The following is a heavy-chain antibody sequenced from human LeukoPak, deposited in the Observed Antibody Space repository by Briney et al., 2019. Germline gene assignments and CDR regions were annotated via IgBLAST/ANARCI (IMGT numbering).Heavy chain of an antibody. D-gene: IGHD5-18*01. CDR3: ARGQSYYSYGYFPNAFDI. CDR2: INHSGST. V-gene: IGHV4-34*01. J-gene: IGHJ3*02. Sequence: SETLSLTCAVYDGSFSGYYWSWIRQPPGKGLEWIGEINHSGSTNYNPSLKSRVTISVDTSKNQFSLKLSSVTAADTAVYYCARGQSYYSYGYFPNAFDIWGQGTMVTVSS. CDR1: DGSFSGYY.